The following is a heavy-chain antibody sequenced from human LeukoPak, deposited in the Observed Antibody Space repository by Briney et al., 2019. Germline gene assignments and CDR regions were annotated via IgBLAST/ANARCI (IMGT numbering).Heavy chain of an antibody. CDR1: GFTFSSYG. CDR3: ARAWCSSTSCYEIDY. Sequence: PGRSLRLSCAASGFTFSSYGMHWVRQAPGKGLEWVAVIWYDGSNKYYADSVKGRFTISRDNSKNTLYLQMNSLRAEDTAVYYCARAWCSSTSCYEIDYWGRGTLVTVSS. V-gene: IGHV3-33*01. D-gene: IGHD2-2*01. J-gene: IGHJ4*02. CDR2: IWYDGSNK.